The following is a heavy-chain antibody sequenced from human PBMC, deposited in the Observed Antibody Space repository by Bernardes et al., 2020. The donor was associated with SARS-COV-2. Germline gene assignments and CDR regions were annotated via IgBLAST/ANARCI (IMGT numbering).Heavy chain of an antibody. Sequence: GGSLRLSCAASGFTFSSYAMSWVRQAPGKGLEWVSGISGSGDSTDYADSVKGRFTVSRDNSKNTLYLQMNSLRAEDTALYYCAKERRYLLPYNWLDPWGQGTLVTVSS. D-gene: IGHD1-20*01. V-gene: IGHV3-23*01. J-gene: IGHJ5*02. CDR2: ISGSGDST. CDR1: GFTFSSYA. CDR3: AKERRYLLPYNWLDP.